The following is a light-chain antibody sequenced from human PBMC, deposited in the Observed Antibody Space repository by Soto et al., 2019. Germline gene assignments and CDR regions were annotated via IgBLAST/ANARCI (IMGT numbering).Light chain of an antibody. CDR1: QSVSNK. Sequence: EIVMTQSPATLSVSPGERATLSCRASQSVSNKLAWYQHKPGQAPRVLIYDTSTRAAGIPARFSGSGSGTDLTLTLSSLQSEDFAVYYCQQYNTWRSITFGQGTRLESK. CDR3: QQYNTWRSIT. V-gene: IGKV3-15*01. J-gene: IGKJ5*01. CDR2: DTS.